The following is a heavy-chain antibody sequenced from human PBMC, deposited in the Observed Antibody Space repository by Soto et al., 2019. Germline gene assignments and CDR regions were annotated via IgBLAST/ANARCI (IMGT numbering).Heavy chain of an antibody. Sequence: SETLSLTCTVSGGSISSYYWSWIRQPPGKGLEWIGYIYYSGSTNYNPSLKSRVTISVDTSKNQFSLKLSSVTAADTAVYYCARGISMVRGVIPFDPWGQGTLVTVSS. D-gene: IGHD3-10*01. CDR2: IYYSGST. J-gene: IGHJ5*02. CDR3: ARGISMVRGVIPFDP. CDR1: GGSISSYY. V-gene: IGHV4-59*01.